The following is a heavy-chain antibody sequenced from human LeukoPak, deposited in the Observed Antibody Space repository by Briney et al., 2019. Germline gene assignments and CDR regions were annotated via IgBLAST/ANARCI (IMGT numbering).Heavy chain of an antibody. CDR2: FDPEDGET. D-gene: IGHD1-7*01. CDR1: GYTLTELS. J-gene: IGHJ4*02. V-gene: IGHV1-24*01. CDR3: ATYRLHNWNYLFDY. Sequence: ASVKVSCKVSGYTLTELSIHWVRQAPGKGLEWMGGFDPEDGETIYAQKFQGRVTMTEDTSTDTAYMELSSLRSEDTAVYYCATYRLHNWNYLFDYWGQGTLVTVSS.